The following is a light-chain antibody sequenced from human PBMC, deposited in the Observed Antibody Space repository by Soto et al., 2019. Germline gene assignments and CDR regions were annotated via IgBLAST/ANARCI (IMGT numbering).Light chain of an antibody. Sequence: EIVMTQSPGTLSLSPGERATLSCRASQSVSSSYLAWYQQNPGQAPRLLMYGASSMATGIPDRFSGSGSGTDVTLTISRLESEDFAVYYCQQYGSSPRITFGQGTRLEIK. J-gene: IGKJ5*01. V-gene: IGKV3-20*01. CDR2: GAS. CDR1: QSVSSSY. CDR3: QQYGSSPRIT.